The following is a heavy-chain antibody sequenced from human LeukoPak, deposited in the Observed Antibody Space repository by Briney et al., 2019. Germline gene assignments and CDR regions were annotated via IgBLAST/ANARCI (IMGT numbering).Heavy chain of an antibody. V-gene: IGHV3-7*01. CDR2: IKEDGRGK. D-gene: IGHD3-22*01. CDR1: GFTFSSYY. CDR3: ARDRGGRYYDSSGYYDALDI. J-gene: IGHJ3*02. Sequence: GGSLRLSCTASGFTFSSYYMNWVRQAPGKGLEWVANIKEDGRGKNYADSVKGRFTVSRDNAERALYLQMNSLRAEDTAVYYCARDRGGRYYDSSGYYDALDIWGQGTVVTVS.